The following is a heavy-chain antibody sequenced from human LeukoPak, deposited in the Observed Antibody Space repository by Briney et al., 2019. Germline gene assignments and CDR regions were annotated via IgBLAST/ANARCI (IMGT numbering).Heavy chain of an antibody. CDR2: VAYTGSA. CDR1: GGSINNHH. V-gene: IGHV4-59*11. CDR3: ARGPLDSADYSFDY. J-gene: IGHJ4*02. Sequence: SETLSLTCNVSGGSINNHHWSWIRQPPGKRLEWIAYVAYTGSAVYNPSLKSRVTISVDTSKNQFSLKLKSVTAAGTAVYYCARGPLDSADYSFDYWGQGALVTASS. D-gene: IGHD3-22*01.